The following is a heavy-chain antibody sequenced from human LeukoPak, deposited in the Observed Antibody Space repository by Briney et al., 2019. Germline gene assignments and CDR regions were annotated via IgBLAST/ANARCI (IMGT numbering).Heavy chain of an antibody. V-gene: IGHV4-4*02. D-gene: IGHD1-14*01. CDR3: AYNRNFALDN. J-gene: IGHJ4*02. CDR1: GASIDSHSW. CDR2: IYHSGGA. Sequence: SGTLSLTCAVSGASIDSHSWWSWVRQPPGKELEWIGEIYHSGGANYKPSLKSRVTMSVDTSKNHFSLKLTSVTAADTAVYYCAYNRNFALDNWGQGTLVTVSS.